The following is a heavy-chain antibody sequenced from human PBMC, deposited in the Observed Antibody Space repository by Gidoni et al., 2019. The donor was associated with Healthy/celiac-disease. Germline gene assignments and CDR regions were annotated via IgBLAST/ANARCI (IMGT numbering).Heavy chain of an antibody. CDR2: IIPILGRA. D-gene: IGHD3-10*01. J-gene: IGHJ4*02. CDR3: ARGVKGSGRYYYFDY. V-gene: IGHV1-69*04. Sequence: QLQLVQSGAEVKKPGSSVQVSCKASVGTFSSYAISWVLQAPGQELEWMGRIIPILGRANYAQKFQGRVTITADKSTSTAYMELSSLRSEDTGVYYCARGVKGSGRYYYFDYWGQGTLVTVSS. CDR1: VGTFSSYA.